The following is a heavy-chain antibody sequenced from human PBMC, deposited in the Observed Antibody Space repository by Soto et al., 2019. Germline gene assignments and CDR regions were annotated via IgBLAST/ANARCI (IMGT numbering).Heavy chain of an antibody. D-gene: IGHD3-16*02. CDR2: IKSKAAGGTT. V-gene: IGHV3-15*01. CDR1: EFTFTNAW. J-gene: IGHJ4*02. Sequence: GGSLRLSCAASEFTFTNAWMSWVRQAPGKGLEWVGRIKSKAAGGTTDYATPVKGRFTISRDESQNTLYLQMNSLKTEDTAVYYCTSLYYGHWGQGTLVTVS. CDR3: TSLYYGH.